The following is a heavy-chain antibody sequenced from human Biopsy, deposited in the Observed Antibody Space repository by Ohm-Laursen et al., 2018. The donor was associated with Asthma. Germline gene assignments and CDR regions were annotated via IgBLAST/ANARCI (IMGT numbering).Heavy chain of an antibody. CDR1: GFTFSNYV. D-gene: IGHD3-3*02. Sequence: LRLSCAASGFTFSNYVMSWVRQVPGKGLEWVANIKHDGTEKNHVDSLKGRFTISRDNAKNSLYLQMNSLRAEDTAVYYCARTFHFWSPYHAEHYQLWGQGTLVTVPS. CDR3: ARTFHFWSPYHAEHYQL. CDR2: IKHDGTEK. J-gene: IGHJ1*01. V-gene: IGHV3-7*01.